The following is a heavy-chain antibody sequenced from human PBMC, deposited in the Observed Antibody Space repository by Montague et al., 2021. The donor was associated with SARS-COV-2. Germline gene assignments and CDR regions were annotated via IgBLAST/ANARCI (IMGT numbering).Heavy chain of an antibody. V-gene: IGHV4-39*01. CDR1: GGSISSSSYY. CDR2: IYYSGST. Sequence: SETLSLTCTVSGGSISSSSYYWGWIRQPPGKGPEWIGSIYYSGSTYYNPSLKSRVTISVDTSKNQFSLKLSSVTAADTAVYYCARQGRDGYNTYYFDYWGQGTLVTVSS. CDR3: ARQGRDGYNTYYFDY. J-gene: IGHJ4*02. D-gene: IGHD5-24*01.